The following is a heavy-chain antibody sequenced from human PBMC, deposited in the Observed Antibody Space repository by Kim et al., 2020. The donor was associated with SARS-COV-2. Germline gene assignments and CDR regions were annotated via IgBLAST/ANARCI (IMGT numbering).Heavy chain of an antibody. V-gene: IGHV3-74*01. D-gene: IGHD3-22*01. CDR3: ARDEDYRCYSNFDF. Sequence: GGSLRLSCAASGFTFTTYWMHWVRQAPGKGLVWVSRIKGDGTSIVYADSVKGRFTISRDNARNTLYLQMNSLRAEDTAVYYCARDEDYRCYSNFDFWGLG. CDR2: IKGDGTSI. CDR1: GFTFTTYW. J-gene: IGHJ4*02.